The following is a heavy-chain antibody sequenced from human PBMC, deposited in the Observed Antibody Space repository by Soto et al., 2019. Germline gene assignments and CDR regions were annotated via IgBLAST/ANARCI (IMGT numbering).Heavy chain of an antibody. CDR1: GFTLSGRS. J-gene: IGHJ6*04. V-gene: IGHV3-74*01. Sequence: EVQLVESGGGLVQPGGSLRLSCAASGFTLSGRSMHWVRHAPGKGLVWVSGIDNAGTDSTDAASVKGRFTSSRDNAKNMLFLQMNSLGVEDTAVYYCARGWFGPDVWGKGTTVTVSS. CDR2: IDNAGTDS. D-gene: IGHD3-10*01. CDR3: ARGWFGPDV.